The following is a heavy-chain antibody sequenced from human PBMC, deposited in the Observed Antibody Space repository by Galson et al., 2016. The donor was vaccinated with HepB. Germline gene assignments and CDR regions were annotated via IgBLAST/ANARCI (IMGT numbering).Heavy chain of an antibody. Sequence: SLRLSCAASGFTFDDYTMHWVRQAPGRGLEWVSGISWNRNNIGYADSVKGRFTISRDNAKNSLFLQMNSLRPEDTAFYYCAGDHRYNILTGYYNAWGQGTLVAVSS. CDR2: ISWNRNNI. J-gene: IGHJ5*02. CDR3: AGDHRYNILTGYYNA. CDR1: GFTFDDYT. D-gene: IGHD3-9*01. V-gene: IGHV3-9*01.